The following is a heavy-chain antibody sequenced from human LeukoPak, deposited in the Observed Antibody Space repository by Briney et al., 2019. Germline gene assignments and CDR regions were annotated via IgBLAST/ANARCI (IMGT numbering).Heavy chain of an antibody. J-gene: IGHJ4*02. CDR2: ISYDGSNK. V-gene: IGHV3-30-3*01. CDR1: GFTFSIYA. Sequence: GGSLRLSCAASGFTFSIYAMHWVRQAPGKGLEWVAVISYDGSNKYYADSVKGRFTISRDNSKNTLYLQMNSLRAEDTAVYYCARNYDSSGYYLGDYWGQGTLVTVSS. D-gene: IGHD3-22*01. CDR3: ARNYDSSGYYLGDY.